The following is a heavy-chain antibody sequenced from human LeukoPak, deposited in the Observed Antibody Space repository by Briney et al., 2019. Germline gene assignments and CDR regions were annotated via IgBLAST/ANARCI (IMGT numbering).Heavy chain of an antibody. CDR2: ISWNSGSI. CDR1: GFTFHDFA. J-gene: IGHJ4*02. V-gene: IGHV3-9*01. D-gene: IGHD3-10*01. CDR3: AKELYSTTYGFPFDY. Sequence: GGSLRLSCAASGFTFHDFAIHWVRRAPGKGLEWVSGISWNSGSISYADSVKGRFTISRDNAKNSLFLQMTSLRAEDTALYYCAKELYSTTYGFPFDYWGQGTLVTVSS.